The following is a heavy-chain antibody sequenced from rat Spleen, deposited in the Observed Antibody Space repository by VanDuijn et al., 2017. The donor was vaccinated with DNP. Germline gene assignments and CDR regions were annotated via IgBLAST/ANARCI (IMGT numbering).Heavy chain of an antibody. J-gene: IGHJ2*01. D-gene: IGHD4-3*01. CDR2: ISTSGSRT. Sequence: EVQLVESGGVLVQPGRSLRLTCAASGFTFSNYYMAWVRQAPKKGLEWVATISTSGSRTYYPDSVKGRFTISRDNAKSSLYLQMNSLKSEDTATYYCAKNSGYYFDYWGQGVMVTVSS. CDR3: AKNSGYYFDY. CDR1: GFTFSNYY. V-gene: IGHV5-25*01.